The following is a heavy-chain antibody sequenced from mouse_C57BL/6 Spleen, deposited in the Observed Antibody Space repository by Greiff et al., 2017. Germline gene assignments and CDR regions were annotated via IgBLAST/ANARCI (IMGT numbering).Heavy chain of an antibody. CDR1: GYSFTGYY. J-gene: IGHJ3*01. CDR3: ERGRGTAWFAY. D-gene: IGHD3-3*01. V-gene: IGHV1-42*01. Sequence: VQLQQSGPELVKPGASVKISCTASGYSFTGYYMNWVQQTPEKSLEWIGEINASTGGTTYNQKVKAKATLTVDNSSSTAYMQLKSLTSEDSAVYYCERGRGTAWFAYWGQGTLVTVSA. CDR2: INASTGGT.